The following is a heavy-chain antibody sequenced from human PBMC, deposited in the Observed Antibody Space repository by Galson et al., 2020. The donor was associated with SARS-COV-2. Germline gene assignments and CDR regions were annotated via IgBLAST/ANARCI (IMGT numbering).Heavy chain of an antibody. J-gene: IGHJ6*03. CDR3: ARAPDYYYYYMDV. Sequence: SYAASGFTQPSYSMNWVHPAPGKGLDWVYYINSSSSTIYSADSVKGRFTISRDNTKNSLYLQMNSLRAEDTAVYYCARAPDYYYYYMDVWGKGTTVTISS. CDR1: GFTQPSYS. V-gene: IGHV3-48*01. CDR2: INSSSSTI.